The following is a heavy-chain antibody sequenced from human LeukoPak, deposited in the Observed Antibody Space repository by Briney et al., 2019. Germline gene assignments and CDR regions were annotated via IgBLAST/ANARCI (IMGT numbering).Heavy chain of an antibody. CDR3: ARDSTGTVFDL. CDR2: ISQDGTES. Sequence: GGSLRLSCVASGFTFISYWMTWVRQAPGKGLEWVAQISQDGTESYSVDSVRGRFTISRDNAKNSVYLQMNSLRPEDTAVYYCARDSTGTVFDLWGQGTLVTVSS. D-gene: IGHD1-1*01. V-gene: IGHV3-7*04. J-gene: IGHJ4*02. CDR1: GFTFISYW.